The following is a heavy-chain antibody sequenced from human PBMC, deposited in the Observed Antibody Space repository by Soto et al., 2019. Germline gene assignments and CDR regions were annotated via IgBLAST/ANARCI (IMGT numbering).Heavy chain of an antibody. V-gene: IGHV1-46*03. Sequence: ASVKVSCKASGYTFTSYYMHWVRQAPGQGLEWMGIINPSGGSTSYAQKFQGRVTMTRDTSTSTVYMELSSLRSEDTAVYYCARDAMDYDILTGYPYYWGQGTLVTVSS. CDR1: GYTFTSYY. D-gene: IGHD3-9*01. CDR3: ARDAMDYDILTGYPYY. J-gene: IGHJ4*02. CDR2: INPSGGST.